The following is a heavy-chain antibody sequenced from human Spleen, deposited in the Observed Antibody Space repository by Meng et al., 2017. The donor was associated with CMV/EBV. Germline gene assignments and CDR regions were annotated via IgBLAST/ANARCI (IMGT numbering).Heavy chain of an antibody. J-gene: IGHJ4*02. CDR3: AGDRGYISNWYPRGDYFDY. CDR1: FSSYA. V-gene: IGHV3-30*04. D-gene: IGHD6-13*01. Sequence: FSSYAIHWVRQAPGKGLEWVAVISYDGSNKYYADSVKGRFTISRDNFKNTLYLQMNSLRAEDTAVYYCAGDRGYISNWYPRGDYFDYWGQGTLVTVSS. CDR2: ISYDGSNK.